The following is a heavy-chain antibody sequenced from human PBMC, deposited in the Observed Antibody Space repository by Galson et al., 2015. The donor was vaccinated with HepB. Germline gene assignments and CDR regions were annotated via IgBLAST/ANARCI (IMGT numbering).Heavy chain of an antibody. CDR3: SVPLLWFGES. J-gene: IGHJ3*01. D-gene: IGHD3-10*01. Sequence: SLRLSCAASGFTFSSYGMHWVRQAPGKGLEWVAVISYDGSNKYYADSVKGRFTISRDNSKNTLYLQMNSLRAEDTAVYYCSVPLLWFGESWGQGTMVTVSS. CDR2: ISYDGSNK. CDR1: GFTFSSYG. V-gene: IGHV3-30*03.